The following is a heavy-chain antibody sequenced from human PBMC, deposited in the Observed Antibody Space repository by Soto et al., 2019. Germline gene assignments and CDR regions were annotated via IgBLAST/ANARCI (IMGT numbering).Heavy chain of an antibody. CDR3: ARELKLGVDFWSGYRNWFDP. CDR1: GGSISRYY. CDR2: IYTSGST. Sequence: PSETLSLTXTVSGGSISRYYWSWIRQRAGKGLEWIGRIYTSGSTNYNPSLKSRVTMSVDTSKNQFSLKLSSVTAADTAVYYCARELKLGVDFWSGYRNWFDPWGQGTLVTVSS. J-gene: IGHJ5*02. V-gene: IGHV4-4*07. D-gene: IGHD3-3*01.